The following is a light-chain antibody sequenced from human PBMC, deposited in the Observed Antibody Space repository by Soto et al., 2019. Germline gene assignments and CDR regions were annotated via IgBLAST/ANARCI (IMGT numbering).Light chain of an antibody. Sequence: EIVLTQSPGTLSLSPGDRATLSCRASQSVSSYLAWYQQKPGQAPRLLIYDASNRATGIPARFSGSGSGTDFTLTISSLEPEDFAVYYCQQRSNWQGATFGGGTKVDI. J-gene: IGKJ4*01. CDR2: DAS. CDR3: QQRSNWQGAT. CDR1: QSVSSY. V-gene: IGKV3-11*01.